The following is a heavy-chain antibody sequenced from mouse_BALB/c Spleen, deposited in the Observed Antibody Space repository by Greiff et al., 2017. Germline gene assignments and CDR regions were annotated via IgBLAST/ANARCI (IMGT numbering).Heavy chain of an antibody. CDR1: GYTFTSYW. J-gene: IGHJ4*01. Sequence: VQGVESGAELAKPGASVKMSCKASGYTFTSYWMHWVKQRPGQGLEWIGYINPSTGYTEYNQKFKDKATLTADKSSSTAYMQLSSLTSEDSAVYYCTRSLGRENYAMDYWGQGTSVTVSS. V-gene: IGHV1-7*01. CDR3: TRSLGRENYAMDY. CDR2: INPSTGYT. D-gene: IGHD4-1*01.